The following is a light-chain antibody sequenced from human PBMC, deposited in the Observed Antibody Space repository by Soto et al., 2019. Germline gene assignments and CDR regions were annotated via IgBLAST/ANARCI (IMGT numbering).Light chain of an antibody. J-gene: IGLJ1*01. V-gene: IGLV2-14*03. CDR2: DVN. CDR1: SSDIGASNY. Sequence: QSALTQPASVSGSPGQSITISCTGTSSDIGASNYVSWYQQHPGQAPKLLISDVNNRPSGNSDRFSGSKSGNTASLTISGLQAEDEAAYYCYSWNSNSDTHYVFGTGTKLTVL. CDR3: YSWNSNSDTHYV.